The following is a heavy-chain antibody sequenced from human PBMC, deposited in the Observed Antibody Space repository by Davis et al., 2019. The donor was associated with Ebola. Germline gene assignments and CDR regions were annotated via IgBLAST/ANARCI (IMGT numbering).Heavy chain of an antibody. J-gene: IGHJ3*02. CDR1: GGSISSYY. Sequence: SETLSLTCTVSGGSISSYYWSWIRQTPGKGLQWIGYIYYSGSTNYNSSLKSRVTISVDTSKNQFTLKLSSVTAADTAVYYCARELQTTVTTNAFDIWGQGTLVTVSS. D-gene: IGHD4-17*01. V-gene: IGHV4-59*01. CDR3: ARELQTTVTTNAFDI. CDR2: IYYSGST.